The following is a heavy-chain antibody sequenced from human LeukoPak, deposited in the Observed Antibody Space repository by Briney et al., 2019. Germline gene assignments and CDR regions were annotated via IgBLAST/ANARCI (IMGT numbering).Heavy chain of an antibody. D-gene: IGHD3-10*01. V-gene: IGHV3-30*02. CDR3: AKDLITMVRGVITKWFDP. CDR2: IRYDGSNK. Sequence: GGSLRLSCAASGFTFSSYGMHWVRQAPGKGLEWVAFIRYDGSNKYYADSVKGRFTISRDNSKNTLYLQMNSLRAEDTAVYYCAKDLITMVRGVITKWFDPWGQGTLVTVSS. CDR1: GFTFSSYG. J-gene: IGHJ5*02.